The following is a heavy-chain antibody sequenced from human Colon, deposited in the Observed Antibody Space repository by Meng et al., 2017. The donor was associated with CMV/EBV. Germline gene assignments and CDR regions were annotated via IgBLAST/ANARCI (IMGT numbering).Heavy chain of an antibody. CDR2: ISSGGQTI. J-gene: IGHJ6*04. V-gene: IGHV3-48*04. D-gene: IGHD3-3*01. Sequence: GGSLRLSCAASGFTFHTYTMNWVRQAPGKGLEWVSYISSGGQTIHYADSVKGRFTISRDNTNNLLYLEMTSLRADDTAVYYCARDPSLITISGVVTYGMDVWGAGTTVTVSS. CDR1: GFTFHTYT. CDR3: ARDPSLITISGVVTYGMDV.